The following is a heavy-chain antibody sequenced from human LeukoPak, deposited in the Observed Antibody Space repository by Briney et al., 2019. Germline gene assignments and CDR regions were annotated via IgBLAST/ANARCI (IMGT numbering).Heavy chain of an antibody. V-gene: IGHV3-23*01. CDR3: AKDTMGGMIVVVHTLDY. D-gene: IGHD3-22*01. CDR1: GFTFSSYA. J-gene: IGHJ4*02. CDR2: ISGSGGST. Sequence: GGSLRLSCAASGFTFSSYAMSWVRQAPGKGLEWVSAISGSGGSTYYADSVKGRFTISRDNSKNTLYLQMNSLRAEDTALYYCAKDTMGGMIVVVHTLDYWGQGTLVTVSS.